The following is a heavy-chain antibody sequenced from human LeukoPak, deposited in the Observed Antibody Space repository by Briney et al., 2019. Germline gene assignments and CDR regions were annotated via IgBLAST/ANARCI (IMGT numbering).Heavy chain of an antibody. CDR2: IYYSGST. Sequence: SETLSLTCTVSGGSISSYYWSWIRQPPGKGLEWIGYIYYSGSTNYNPSLKSRVTISVDTSKNQFSLKLSSVTAADTAVYYCARAIGQWLAYDYWGQGTLVTVSS. CDR3: ARAIGQWLAYDY. J-gene: IGHJ4*02. D-gene: IGHD6-19*01. V-gene: IGHV4-59*01. CDR1: GGSISSYY.